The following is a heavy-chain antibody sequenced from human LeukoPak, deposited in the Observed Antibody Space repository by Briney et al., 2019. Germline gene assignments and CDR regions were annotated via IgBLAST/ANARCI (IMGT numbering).Heavy chain of an antibody. J-gene: IGHJ4*02. CDR1: GGSFSGYY. CDR3: ARGDSSGWYFGVFDY. Sequence: SETLSLTCAVYGGSFSGYYWSWLRQPPGKGLEWIGEINHSGSTNYNPSLKSRVTISVESSKNQFSLKLSSVTAADTAVYFCARGDSSGWYFGVFDYWGQGTLVTVSS. V-gene: IGHV4-34*01. D-gene: IGHD6-13*01. CDR2: INHSGST.